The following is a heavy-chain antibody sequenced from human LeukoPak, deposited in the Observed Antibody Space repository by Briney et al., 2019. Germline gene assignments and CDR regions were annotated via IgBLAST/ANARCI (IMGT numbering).Heavy chain of an antibody. CDR3: AKEGPTGTTKFDY. D-gene: IGHD1-1*01. V-gene: IGHV3-23*01. CDR1: GFTFSSYA. Sequence: PGGSLRLSCAASGFTFSSYAMSWLRQAPGKGLEWVSAISENGGTTYYADSVKGRSTISRDNSKNTLSPQLNSLRAEDTAVYYCAKEGPTGTTKFDYWGQGTLVTVSS. CDR2: ISENGGTT. J-gene: IGHJ4*02.